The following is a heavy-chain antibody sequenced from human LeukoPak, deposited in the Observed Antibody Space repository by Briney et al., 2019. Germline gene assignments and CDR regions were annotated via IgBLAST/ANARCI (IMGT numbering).Heavy chain of an antibody. CDR2: INPDSGGT. Sequence: VASVKASCKASGYTFNDYYIHWVRQAPGPGLEWMGRINPDSGGTNYAQTFQGRVTMTRDTSISTAYMELSRLRSDDTAVYYCARDRSSSWYPFNAFDIWGQGTMVTVSS. CDR3: ARDRSSSWYPFNAFDI. CDR1: GYTFNDYY. J-gene: IGHJ3*02. V-gene: IGHV1-2*02. D-gene: IGHD6-13*01.